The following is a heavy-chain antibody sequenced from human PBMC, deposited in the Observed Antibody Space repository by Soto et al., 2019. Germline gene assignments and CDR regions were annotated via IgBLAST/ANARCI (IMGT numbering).Heavy chain of an antibody. J-gene: IGHJ6*02. Sequence: QVQLVQSGAEVKKPGWSVTVSCTASGGNFSSDAISWVRQAPGQGLEWMGRIIPFISTANYAHQFQGRVTITADESTSTAYMEPPSLRAEATSVYYCARVVMTTVPASYYYGMDVWGQEPKVTVPS. D-gene: IGHD4-17*01. CDR1: GGNFSSDA. CDR3: ARVVMTTVPASYYYGMDV. V-gene: IGHV1-69*18. CDR2: IIPFISTA.